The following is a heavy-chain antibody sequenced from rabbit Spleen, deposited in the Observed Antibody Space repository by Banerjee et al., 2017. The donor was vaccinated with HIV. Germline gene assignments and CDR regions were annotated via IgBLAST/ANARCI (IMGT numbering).Heavy chain of an antibody. CDR1: GFSFSSYG. Sequence: QEQLVESGGGLVKPGASLTLTCKASGFSFSSYGVSWVRQAPGKGLEWIGYIDLVFGSTYYASWVNGRFTISSHNAQNTLYLQLNSLTVADAATYFCVRGASSSGYYNLWGQGTLVTVS. CDR3: VRGASSSGYYNL. V-gene: IGHV1S47*01. D-gene: IGHD1-1*01. J-gene: IGHJ4*01. CDR2: IDLVFGST.